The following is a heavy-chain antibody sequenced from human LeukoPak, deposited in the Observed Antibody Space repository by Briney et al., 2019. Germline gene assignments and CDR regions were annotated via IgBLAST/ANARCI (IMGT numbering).Heavy chain of an antibody. Sequence: SGTLSLTFTVSGGAISPYFWSWIRQPPGKGLEGIGYISYTGSTNYNPPLKSRVTISVETSKNQFSLQLTSVTAADTAVYYCARDDYRGVTNFDPWGQGTLVTVSS. CDR1: GGAISPYF. V-gene: IGHV4-59*01. D-gene: IGHD3-10*01. J-gene: IGHJ5*02. CDR2: ISYTGST. CDR3: ARDDYRGVTNFDP.